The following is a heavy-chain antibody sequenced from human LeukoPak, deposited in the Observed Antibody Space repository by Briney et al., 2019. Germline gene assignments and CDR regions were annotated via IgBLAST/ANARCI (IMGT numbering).Heavy chain of an antibody. CDR3: ARPNSRVLVRRGPRFDY. CDR1: GGSISSYY. V-gene: IGHV4-59*01. D-gene: IGHD2-8*02. Sequence: KSSETLSLTCTVSGGSISSYYWSWIRQPPGKGLEWIGYIYYSGSTNYNPSLKSRVTISVDTSKNQFSLKLSSVTAADTAVYYCARPNSRVLVRRGPRFDYWGQGTLVTVSS. CDR2: IYYSGST. J-gene: IGHJ4*02.